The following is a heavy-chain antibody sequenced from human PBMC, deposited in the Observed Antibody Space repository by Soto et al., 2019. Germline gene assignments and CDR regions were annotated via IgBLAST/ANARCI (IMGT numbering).Heavy chain of an antibody. J-gene: IGHJ4*02. CDR1: GGSISSGGYY. CDR2: IYYSGST. D-gene: IGHD3-16*02. Sequence: QVQLQESGPGLVKPSQTLSLTCTVSGGSISSGGYYWSWIRQHPGKGLEWIGYIYYSGSTYYNPSLKSRVTISVDTSKNQFSLKLSSVTAADTAVYYCARYSFGGVIGTYYFDYWGQGTLVTVSS. CDR3: ARYSFGGVIGTYYFDY. V-gene: IGHV4-31*03.